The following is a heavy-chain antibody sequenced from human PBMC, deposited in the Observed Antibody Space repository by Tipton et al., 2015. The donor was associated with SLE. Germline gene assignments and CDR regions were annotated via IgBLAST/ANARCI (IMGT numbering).Heavy chain of an antibody. CDR3: ARDSHTDYGDFYVDS. Sequence: TLSLTCSVSGVSISRGSYFRTWIRQPAGKGLEWVGHIFSTGITDYNPSLKSRVSISADTSKNQFSLNLDSMTAADTAVYYCARDSHTDYGDFYVDSWGQGTLVTVSS. J-gene: IGHJ4*02. CDR1: GVSISRGSYF. D-gene: IGHD4-17*01. CDR2: IFSTGIT. V-gene: IGHV4-61*09.